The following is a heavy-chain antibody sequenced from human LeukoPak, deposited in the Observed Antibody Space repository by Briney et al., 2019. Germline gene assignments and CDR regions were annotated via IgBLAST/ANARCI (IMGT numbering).Heavy chain of an antibody. CDR2: INHSGST. D-gene: IGHD3-10*01. CDR1: GVSFSGYY. J-gene: IGHJ6*02. CDR3: ARLTMVRGVITSYYYYYGMDV. Sequence: PSETLSLTCAVYGVSFSGYYWSWIRQPPGKGLEWIGEINHSGSTNYNPSLKSRVTISVDTSKNQFSLKLSSVTAADTAVYYCARLTMVRGVITSYYYYYGMDVWGQGTTVTVSS. V-gene: IGHV4-34*01.